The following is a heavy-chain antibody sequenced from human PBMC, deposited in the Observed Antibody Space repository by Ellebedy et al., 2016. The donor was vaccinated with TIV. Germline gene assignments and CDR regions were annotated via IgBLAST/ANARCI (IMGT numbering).Heavy chain of an antibody. Sequence: GESLKISXAASGFTFSSYFMHWVRQAPGKGLEWVAFISHDGGKEYFADFVKGRFTISRDNSKSTLFLQMNSLRREDTAVYYCARRGDWGQGTLVTVSS. CDR2: ISHDGGKE. CDR3: ARRGD. D-gene: IGHD1-26*01. J-gene: IGHJ4*02. V-gene: IGHV3-30-3*01. CDR1: GFTFSSYF.